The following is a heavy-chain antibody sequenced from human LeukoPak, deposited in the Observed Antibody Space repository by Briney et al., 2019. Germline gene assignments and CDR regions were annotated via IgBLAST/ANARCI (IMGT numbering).Heavy chain of an antibody. V-gene: IGHV3-53*01. CDR2: IYSGGST. CDR1: GFTLSSNY. CDR3: ESRKARTMRENYFDY. D-gene: IGHD1-7*01. J-gene: IGHJ4*02. Sequence: GGSLRLSCAASGFTLSSNYMSWVRQAPGKGLEWVSVIYSGGSTYYADYVKGRFTISRDNSTNTLYLQMNSMRAEDTAVYYCESRKARTMRENYFDYWGQGTLVTVSS.